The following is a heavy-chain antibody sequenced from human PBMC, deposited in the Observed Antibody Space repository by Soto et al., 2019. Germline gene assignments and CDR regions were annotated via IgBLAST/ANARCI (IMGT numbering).Heavy chain of an antibody. CDR3: ARDQLVRGVDRYYYYGMHV. D-gene: IGHD3-10*01. CDR1: GYTFTSYG. Sequence: QVQLVQSGAEVKKPGASVKVSCKASGYTFTSYGISWVRQAPGQGLEWMGWISAYNGNTNYAQKLQGRVTMTTDTSTSTAYMELRSLRSDDTAVYYCARDQLVRGVDRYYYYGMHVWGQGTTVTVSS. J-gene: IGHJ6*02. V-gene: IGHV1-18*01. CDR2: ISAYNGNT.